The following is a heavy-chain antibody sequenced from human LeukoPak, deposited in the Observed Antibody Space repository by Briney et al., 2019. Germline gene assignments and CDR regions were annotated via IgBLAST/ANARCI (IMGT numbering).Heavy chain of an antibody. D-gene: IGHD1-1*01. CDR3: AGHVSGTWNYFDY. CDR2: IYPGDSDT. Sequence: GESLKISCKGSGYRFTSYWIGWVRQMPGKGLEWMGTIYPGDSDTRYSPSFQGQVTISADKSINTAYVQWSSLKASDAAMYYCAGHVSGTWNYFDYWGQGTLVTVPT. CDR1: GYRFTSYW. V-gene: IGHV5-51*01. J-gene: IGHJ4*02.